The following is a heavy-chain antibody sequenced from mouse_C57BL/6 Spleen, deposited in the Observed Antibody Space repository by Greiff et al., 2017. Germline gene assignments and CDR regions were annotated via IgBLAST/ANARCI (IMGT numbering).Heavy chain of an antibody. CDR1: GFNIKDYY. J-gene: IGHJ1*03. V-gene: IGHV14-1*01. CDR2: IDPEDGDT. D-gene: IGHD1-1*01. CDR3: TTGYGSSYGYWYFDV. Sequence: EVQLVESGAELVRPGASVKLSCTASGFNIKDYYMHWVKQRPEQGLEWIGRIDPEDGDTEYAPKFQGKATMTADTSSNPAYLQLSSLTSEDTAVYYCTTGYGSSYGYWYFDVWGTGTTVTVSS.